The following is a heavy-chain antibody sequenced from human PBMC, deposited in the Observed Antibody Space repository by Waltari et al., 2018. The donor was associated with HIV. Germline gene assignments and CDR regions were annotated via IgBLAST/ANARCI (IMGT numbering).Heavy chain of an antibody. Sequence: QVQLVQSGAEVKKPGASVKVSCKVSGYTLTELSMHWVRQAPGKGLEWMGGFEPEDGETNYAQNCQGRVTMSEDTSTDTAYMELSSLRSEDTAVYYCATDRLQMVLRSDYYYGMDVWGQGTTVTVSS. CDR3: ATDRLQMVLRSDYYYGMDV. CDR2: FEPEDGET. CDR1: GYTLTELS. V-gene: IGHV1-24*01. J-gene: IGHJ6*02. D-gene: IGHD3-10*01.